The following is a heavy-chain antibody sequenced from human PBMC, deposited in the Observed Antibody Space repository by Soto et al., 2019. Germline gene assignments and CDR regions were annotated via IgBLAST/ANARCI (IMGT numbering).Heavy chain of an antibody. CDR3: VKDFRVGYDWTHD. V-gene: IGHV3-23*01. CDR1: GFIFSNYA. Sequence: DVQLLESGGDLVQPGGSLRLSCAASGFIFSNYAMSWVRQAPGKGLEWVSLIRGSGGPTNYADSVKGRFTVSRDNSKNILLLQMNRLRAEDTAVYYCVKDFRVGYDWTHDWGQGTLVTVSS. CDR2: IRGSGGPT. D-gene: IGHD5-12*01. J-gene: IGHJ4*02.